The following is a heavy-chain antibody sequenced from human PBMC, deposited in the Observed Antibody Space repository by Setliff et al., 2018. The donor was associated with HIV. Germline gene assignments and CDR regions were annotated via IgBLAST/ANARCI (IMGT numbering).Heavy chain of an antibody. J-gene: IGHJ6*02. Sequence: SETLSLTCGVSGGSFSDYHWTWIRQSPGKGLEWIGEIYHSEYTNYNASLKSRVSMSVDKSKNQFSLKLTSVTAADTAVYYCARGHCSGTNCYGVDYYGMDVWGQGTTVTVSS. D-gene: IGHD2-2*01. V-gene: IGHV4-34*01. CDR1: GGSFSDYH. CDR3: ARGHCSGTNCYGVDYYGMDV. CDR2: IYHSEYT.